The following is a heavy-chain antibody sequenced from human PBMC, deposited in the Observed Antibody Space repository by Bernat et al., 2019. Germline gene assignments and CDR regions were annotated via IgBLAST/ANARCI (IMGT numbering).Heavy chain of an antibody. Sequence: QVQLVESGGGVVQPGRSLRLSCAASGFTFSSYAMHWVRQAPGKGLDWVAVILDDGSNKYYADSGKGRFTISRDNSKNTLYLKMNSLRAEDTAVYYCARDNVRGGQLASGLDAFDIWGQGTMVTVSS. CDR2: ILDDGSNK. D-gene: IGHD6-6*01. J-gene: IGHJ3*02. CDR3: ARDNVRGGQLASGLDAFDI. CDR1: GFTFSSYA. V-gene: IGHV3-30-3*01.